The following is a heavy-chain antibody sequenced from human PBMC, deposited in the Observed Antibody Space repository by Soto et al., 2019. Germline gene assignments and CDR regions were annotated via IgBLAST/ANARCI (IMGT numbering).Heavy chain of an antibody. Sequence: QVQLQESGPGLVKPSQTLSLTCTVSGGSIRSGGYNWSWIRQLPGKGLEWIGYVFHTGNTYSNPSLKSRVTITVDTSKNQFSLRLSSVTGADTAVYYCARDLGKLITPEEWGQGILVTVSS. V-gene: IGHV4-31*03. J-gene: IGHJ4*02. CDR1: GGSIRSGGYN. CDR2: VFHTGNT. CDR3: ARDLGKLITPEE. D-gene: IGHD3-10*01.